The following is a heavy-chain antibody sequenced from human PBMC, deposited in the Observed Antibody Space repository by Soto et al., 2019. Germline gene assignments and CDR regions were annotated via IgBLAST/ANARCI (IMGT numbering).Heavy chain of an antibody. Sequence: SETLSLTCTVSGGSISSSSYYWGWIRQPPGKGLEWIGSIYYSGSTYYNPSLKSRVTISVDTSKNQFSLKLSSVTAADTAVYYCARQFYCGQTGIAAAGCWFDPWGQGTLVTVSS. J-gene: IGHJ5*02. V-gene: IGHV4-39*01. CDR2: IYYSGST. CDR1: GGSISSSSYY. D-gene: IGHD6-13*01. CDR3: ARQFYCGQTGIAAAGCWFDP.